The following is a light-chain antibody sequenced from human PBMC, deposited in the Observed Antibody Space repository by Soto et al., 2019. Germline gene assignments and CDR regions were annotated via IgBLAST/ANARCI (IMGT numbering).Light chain of an antibody. J-gene: IGKJ3*01. V-gene: IGKV1-39*01. Sequence: DIQMTQSPSSLSASEGDRVTITCRASQSVNTYLNWYQHKPEKAPKLLIYAASSLQSGVPSRFSGSGSGTEFTLTISSLQPEDSAVYYCQQSSSAPLTFGPGTKVDIK. CDR3: QQSSSAPLT. CDR2: AAS. CDR1: QSVNTY.